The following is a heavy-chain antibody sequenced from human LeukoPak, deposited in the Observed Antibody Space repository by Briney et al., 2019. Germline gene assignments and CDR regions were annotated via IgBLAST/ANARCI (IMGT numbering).Heavy chain of an antibody. V-gene: IGHV4-34*01. CDR2: INHSGST. J-gene: IGHJ6*03. CDR1: GGSFSGYY. Sequence: SETLSLTCAVYGGSFSGYYWSWIRQPPGKGLEWIGEINHSGSTNYNPSLKSRVTISVDTSKNQFSLKLSSVTAAYTAVYYCARSADDYYYYYMDVWGQGTTVTVSS. CDR3: ARSADDYYYYYMDV.